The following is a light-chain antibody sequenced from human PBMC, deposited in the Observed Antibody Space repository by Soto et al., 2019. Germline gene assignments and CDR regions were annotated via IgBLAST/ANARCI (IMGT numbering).Light chain of an antibody. CDR1: QDIGNW. CDR2: AAS. V-gene: IGKV1-12*01. Sequence: DIQVTQSPSFVSASEGDTVIITCRTSQDIGNWLAWYQQKPGKAPKLLISAASDLQIGVPSRFSGSGPGTHFTLTISSPQSEDFGTYYCQQANNFPLTFGGGTRVDI. CDR3: QQANNFPLT. J-gene: IGKJ4*01.